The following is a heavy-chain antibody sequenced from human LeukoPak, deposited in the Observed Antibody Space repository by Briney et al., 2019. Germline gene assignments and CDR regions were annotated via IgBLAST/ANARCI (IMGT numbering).Heavy chain of an antibody. CDR3: ARDVYSSSWYGYKYYYGMDV. CDR1: GFTFSSYG. J-gene: IGHJ6*02. Sequence: PGGSPRLSCAASGFTFSSYGMHWVRQAPGKGLEWVAVIWYDGSNKYYADSVKGRFTISRDNSKNTLYLQMNSLRAEDTAVYYCARDVYSSSWYGYKYYYGMDVWGQGTTVTVSS. V-gene: IGHV3-33*01. D-gene: IGHD6-13*01. CDR2: IWYDGSNK.